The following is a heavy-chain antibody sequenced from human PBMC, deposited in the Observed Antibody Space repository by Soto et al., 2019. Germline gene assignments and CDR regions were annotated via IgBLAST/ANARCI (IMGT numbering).Heavy chain of an antibody. J-gene: IGHJ6*02. D-gene: IGHD1-1*01. Sequence: ASVKVSCKASGYTFTSYDINWVRQATGQGLEWMGWMNPNSGNTGYAQKFQGRVTMTRNTSISTAYMELSRLRSDDTAVYYCARDAPTGTTYYYYYYGMDVWGQGTTVTVSS. CDR2: MNPNSGNT. CDR3: ARDAPTGTTYYYYYYGMDV. V-gene: IGHV1-8*01. CDR1: GYTFTSYD.